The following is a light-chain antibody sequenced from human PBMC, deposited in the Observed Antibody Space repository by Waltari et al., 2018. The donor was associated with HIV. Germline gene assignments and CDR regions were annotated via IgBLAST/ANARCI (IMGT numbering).Light chain of an antibody. J-gene: IGLJ1*01. CDR3: AAWDDSLSVGYV. CDR2: RNN. Sequence: QSVLTPPPSASGTPGQRVTISCSGSRSNIGSNYVYWYQQLPGTAPKLLIYRNNQRPSGVPDRFSGSKSGTSASLAISGLRSEEEADYYCAAWDDSLSVGYVFGTGTKVTVL. V-gene: IGLV1-47*01. CDR1: RSNIGSNY.